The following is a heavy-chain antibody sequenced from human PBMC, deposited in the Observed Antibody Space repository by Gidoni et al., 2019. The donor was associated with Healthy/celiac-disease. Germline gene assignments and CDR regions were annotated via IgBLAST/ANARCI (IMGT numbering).Heavy chain of an antibody. Sequence: QVQLQESGPGLVKPSQTLSLTCTVSGGSISSGRYYWSWIRQPAGKGLEWIGRIYTSGSTNYNPSLKSRVTMSVDTSKNQFSLKLSSVTAADTAVYYCAREPTLGYCSSTSCFPYWGQGTLVTVSS. J-gene: IGHJ4*02. CDR1: GGSISSGRYY. CDR3: AREPTLGYCSSTSCFPY. D-gene: IGHD2-2*01. CDR2: IYTSGST. V-gene: IGHV4-61*02.